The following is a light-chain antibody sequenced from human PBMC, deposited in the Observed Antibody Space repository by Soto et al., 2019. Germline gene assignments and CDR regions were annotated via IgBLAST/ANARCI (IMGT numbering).Light chain of an antibody. J-gene: IGKJ5*01. CDR2: DAS. CDR1: QVISTS. CDR3: QQLFDPPIT. V-gene: IGKV1-9*01. Sequence: DIQLTQSPSFLSPSIGDSVTITCRASQVISTSLGWYQVKPGKAPKLLIYDASNLESGVPSRFSGTVSGTEFSLTIRSLQPEDFATYYCQQLFDPPITFGQGTRLEI.